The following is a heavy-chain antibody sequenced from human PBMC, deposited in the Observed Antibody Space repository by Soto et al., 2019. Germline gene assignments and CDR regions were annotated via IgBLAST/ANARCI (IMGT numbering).Heavy chain of an antibody. D-gene: IGHD3-22*01. Sequence: SVKVSCKAAGGTFSSYAISWGRQAPGQGLEWMGGIIPIFGTANYAQKFQGRVTITADESTSTAYMELSSLRSEDTAVYYCARDTKSRPYYYDSSGYLPSGPWGQGTLVTVSS. J-gene: IGHJ5*02. CDR3: ARDTKSRPYYYDSSGYLPSGP. CDR1: GGTFSSYA. CDR2: IIPIFGTA. V-gene: IGHV1-69*13.